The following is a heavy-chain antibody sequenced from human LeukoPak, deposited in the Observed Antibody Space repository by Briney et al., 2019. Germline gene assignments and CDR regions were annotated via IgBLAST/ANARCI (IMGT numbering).Heavy chain of an antibody. Sequence: PSETLSLTCAVSGGSISSGGYYWSWIRQPPGKGLEWIGYIYYSGSTNYNPSLKSRVTISVDTSKNQFSLKLSSVTAADTAVYYCARDIYGSGPPVGDTIDYWGQGTLVTVSS. CDR1: GGSISSGGYY. V-gene: IGHV4-61*08. CDR2: IYYSGST. CDR3: ARDIYGSGPPVGDTIDY. D-gene: IGHD3-10*01. J-gene: IGHJ4*02.